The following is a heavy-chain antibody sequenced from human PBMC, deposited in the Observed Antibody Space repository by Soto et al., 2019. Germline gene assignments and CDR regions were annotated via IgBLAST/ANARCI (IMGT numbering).Heavy chain of an antibody. J-gene: IGHJ6*02. V-gene: IGHV1-69*01. CDR2: IIPIFGTA. D-gene: IGHD5-18*01. Sequence: QVQLVQSGAEVKKPGSSVKVSCKASGGTFSSYAISWVRQAPGQGLEWMGGIIPIFGTANYAQKFQGRVTITADESTSTAYMALSSLRSEDTAVYYCARDQAMGEISPRDYYGMDVWGQGTTVTVSS. CDR1: GGTFSSYA. CDR3: ARDQAMGEISPRDYYGMDV.